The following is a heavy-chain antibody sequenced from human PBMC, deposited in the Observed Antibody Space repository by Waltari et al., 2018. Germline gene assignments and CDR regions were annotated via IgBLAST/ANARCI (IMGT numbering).Heavy chain of an antibody. J-gene: IGHJ2*01. CDR1: GGSFSGYY. D-gene: IGHD5-18*01. Sequence: QVQLQQWGAGLLKPSETLSLTCAVYGGSFSGYYWSWIRQPPGKGLEWIGEINHRGSTNYNPSLKSRVTISVDTSKNQFSLKLSSVTAADTAVYYCARAWIQLWFRYFDLWGRGTLVTVSS. V-gene: IGHV4-34*01. CDR3: ARAWIQLWFRYFDL. CDR2: INHRGST.